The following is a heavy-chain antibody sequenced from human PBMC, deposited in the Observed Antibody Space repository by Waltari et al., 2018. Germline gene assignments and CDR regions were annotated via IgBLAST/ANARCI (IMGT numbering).Heavy chain of an antibody. CDR3: KSSDY. CDR2: IRSKAYGGTT. CDR1: GFTFGEYA. J-gene: IGHJ4*02. Sequence: EVQLVESGGGLVQPGRSLRLSCTASGFTFGEYAMSWVRQAPGKGLEWVGFIRSKAYGGTTEYAASVKGRFTISRDDSKSIAYLQMNSLKTEDTAVYYCKSSDYWGQGTLVTVSS. V-gene: IGHV3-49*04.